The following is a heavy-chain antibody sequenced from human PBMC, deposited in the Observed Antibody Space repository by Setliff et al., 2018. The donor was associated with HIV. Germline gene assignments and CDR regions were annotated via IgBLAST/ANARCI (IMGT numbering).Heavy chain of an antibody. D-gene: IGHD1-26*01. J-gene: IGHJ4*02. CDR1: GGTFSSYA. Sequence: SVKVSCKASGGTFSSYAISWVRQAPGQGLEWMGGIIPIFGTANYAQKFQGRVTITADESTNTAYMELSSLRSEDTAVYYCASGSHGEGATDYWGLGTLVTISS. CDR3: ASGSHGEGATDY. CDR2: IIPIFGTA. V-gene: IGHV1-69*13.